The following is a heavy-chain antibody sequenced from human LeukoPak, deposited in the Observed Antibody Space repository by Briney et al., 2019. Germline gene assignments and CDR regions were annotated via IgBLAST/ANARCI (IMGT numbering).Heavy chain of an antibody. J-gene: IGHJ4*02. CDR2: IDTDGSIT. CDR3: AKVYSGYDVGPLDY. D-gene: IGHD5-12*01. CDR1: GYTFSSYW. V-gene: IGHV3-74*01. Sequence: GGSLRLSCAASGYTFSSYWMHWVRQAPGKGLVWVSRIDTDGSITSYADSVKGRFTISRDNAKNTLYLQMNSLRAEDTAVYYCAKVYSGYDVGPLDYWGQGTLVTVSS.